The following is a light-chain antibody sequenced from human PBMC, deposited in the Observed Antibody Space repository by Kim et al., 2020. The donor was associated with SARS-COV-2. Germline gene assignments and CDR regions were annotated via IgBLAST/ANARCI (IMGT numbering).Light chain of an antibody. Sequence: DIQLTQSPSSLSASVGDRVTITCRASQCTSTFLGWFQQQPGKAPKSLIFGASTLQTGVPSKFSGSGSGTDFTLTISNLQPEDFATYYCQQYNSYPYTLGQGTKLEI. V-gene: IGKV1-16*02. J-gene: IGKJ2*01. CDR3: QQYNSYPYT. CDR1: QCTSTF. CDR2: GAS.